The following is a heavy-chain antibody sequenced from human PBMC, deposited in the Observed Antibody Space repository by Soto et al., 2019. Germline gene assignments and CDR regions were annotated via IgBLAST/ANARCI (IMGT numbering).Heavy chain of an antibody. CDR2: FYYSENT. CDR3: ARRLYYDSSGFEGGGMDV. D-gene: IGHD3-22*01. V-gene: IGHV4-39*01. CDR1: GGSITSSSYS. J-gene: IGHJ6*02. Sequence: SETLSLTCAVSGGSITSSSYSWGWVRQPPGKGLEWIATFYYSENTHYNPSLESRVTISVDTSKNQFSLKLSSVTAADTAVYYCARRLYYDSSGFEGGGMDVWGQGTTVTVSS.